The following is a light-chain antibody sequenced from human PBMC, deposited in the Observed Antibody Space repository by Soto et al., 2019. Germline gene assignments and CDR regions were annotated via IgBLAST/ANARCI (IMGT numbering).Light chain of an antibody. CDR2: DTS. Sequence: EVVLTQSPVTLSLSPGERATLSCRAIQSFRGLLAWYQQKPGQAPRLLIYDTSIRATGIPARFSGSGSGTDFTLTISSLEPEDFAVYYCQQRNSWPPTFTFGQGTRLEIK. CDR3: QQRNSWPPTFT. CDR1: QSFRGL. J-gene: IGKJ5*01. V-gene: IGKV3-11*01.